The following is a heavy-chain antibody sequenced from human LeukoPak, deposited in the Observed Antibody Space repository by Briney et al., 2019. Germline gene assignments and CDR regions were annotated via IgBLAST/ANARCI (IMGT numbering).Heavy chain of an antibody. CDR1: GFTFSSYW. CDR2: IKQDGSEK. J-gene: IGHJ4*02. D-gene: IGHD3-10*01. V-gene: IGHV3-7*02. CDR3: ARTGNYYGSGSFRGGFDY. Sequence: GGSLRLSCAASGFTFSSYWMSWVRQAPGKGLEWVANIKQDGSEKYYVDSVKGRFTISRDNSKNTLYLQMGSLRAEDMAVYYCARTGNYYGSGSFRGGFDYWGQGTLVTVSS.